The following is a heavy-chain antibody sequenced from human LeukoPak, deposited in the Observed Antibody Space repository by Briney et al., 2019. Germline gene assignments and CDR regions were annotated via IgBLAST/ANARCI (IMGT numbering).Heavy chain of an antibody. V-gene: IGHV4-39*01. D-gene: IGHD2-15*01. J-gene: IGHJ4*02. CDR3: ARLGSSQGDY. CDR1: GGSISSSSYY. Sequence: SETLSLTCTVSGGSISSSSYYWGWIRQPPGKGLEWIGSIYYSGSTYYNPSLKSRVTISVDTSKNQFSLKLSSVTAADTAVYYCARLGSSQGDYWGQGTLVTVSS. CDR2: IYYSGST.